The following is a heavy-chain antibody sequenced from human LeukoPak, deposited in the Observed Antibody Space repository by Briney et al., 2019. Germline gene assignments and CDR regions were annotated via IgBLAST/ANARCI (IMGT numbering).Heavy chain of an antibody. V-gene: IGHV4-34*01. Sequence: PSETLSLTCAVYGGSFSGYYWSWIRQPPGKGLEWIGEINHSGSTNYNPSLKSQVTISVDTSKNQSSLKLSSVTAADTAVYYCARGRAQTYYYDRGTYDYWGQGTLVTVSS. D-gene: IGHD3-22*01. CDR1: GGSFSGYY. CDR2: INHSGST. CDR3: ARGRAQTYYYDRGTYDY. J-gene: IGHJ4*02.